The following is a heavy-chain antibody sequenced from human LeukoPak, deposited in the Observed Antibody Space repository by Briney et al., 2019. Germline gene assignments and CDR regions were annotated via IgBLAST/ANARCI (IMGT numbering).Heavy chain of an antibody. J-gene: IGHJ6*02. V-gene: IGHV3-30-3*01. CDR2: ISYDGSNK. Sequence: GGSLRLSCAASGFTFSSYAMHWVRQAPGKGLEWVAVISYDGSNKYYADSVKGRFTIFRDNSKNTLYLQMNSLRAEDTAVYYCARDLGVPAAPDDYYYYGMDVWGQGTTVTVSS. CDR1: GFTFSSYA. D-gene: IGHD2-2*01. CDR3: ARDLGVPAAPDDYYYYGMDV.